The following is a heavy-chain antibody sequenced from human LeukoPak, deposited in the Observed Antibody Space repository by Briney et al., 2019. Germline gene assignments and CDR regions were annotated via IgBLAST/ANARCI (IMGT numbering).Heavy chain of an antibody. Sequence: GASVKVSCKASGYTFTSYGISWVRQAPGQGLEWMGWISAYNGNTNYAQKLQGRVTMTTDTSTSTAYMELRSLRSDDTAVYYCARVKNSSDWSSLRYWGQGTLVSVSS. J-gene: IGHJ4*02. V-gene: IGHV1-18*01. CDR1: GYTFTSYG. CDR2: ISAYNGNT. CDR3: ARVKNSSDWSSLRY. D-gene: IGHD6-19*01.